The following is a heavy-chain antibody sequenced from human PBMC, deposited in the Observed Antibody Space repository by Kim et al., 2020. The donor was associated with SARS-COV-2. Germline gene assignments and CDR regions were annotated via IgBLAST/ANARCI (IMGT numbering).Heavy chain of an antibody. J-gene: IGHJ4*02. Sequence: SETLSLTCAVYGGSFSGYYWSWIRQPPGKGLEWIGEINHSGSTNYNPSLKSRVTISVDTSKNQFSLKLSSVTAADTAVYYCARRGRSGYDSYSSSWHFDYWGQGTLVTVSS. V-gene: IGHV4-34*01. CDR3: ARRGRSGYDSYSSSWHFDY. CDR2: INHSGST. D-gene: IGHD6-13*01. CDR1: GGSFSGYY.